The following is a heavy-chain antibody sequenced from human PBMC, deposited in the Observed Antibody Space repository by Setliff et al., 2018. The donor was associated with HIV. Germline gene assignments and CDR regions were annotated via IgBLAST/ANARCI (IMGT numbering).Heavy chain of an antibody. V-gene: IGHV3-74*01. D-gene: IGHD3-22*01. J-gene: IGHJ1*01. CDR1: GFSFINYW. Sequence: PGGSLRLSCAASGFSFINYWMHWVRQVPGKGLVWVSRISSDAGNIVYVDSLKGRLNISRDNAKNSLYLQMNSLRAEDTALYYCARDEGISGYYYDSAEYFQHWGQGTRVTVSS. CDR2: ISSDAGNI. CDR3: ARDEGISGYYYDSAEYFQH.